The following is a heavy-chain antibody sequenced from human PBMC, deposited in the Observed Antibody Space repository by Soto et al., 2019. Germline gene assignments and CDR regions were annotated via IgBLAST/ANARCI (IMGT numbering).Heavy chain of an antibody. D-gene: IGHD3-10*01. Sequence: QLLESGGGLVQPGGSLRLSCAASGFTFSSYSMNWVRQSPGKGRQCVATVGGGGDNIFYADSVKGRFTISRDDSQNMVFLQMNSLRPEDTAVYFCAKRDSGSGRSPPLINYWGQGPLVTVSS. CDR2: VGGGGDNI. CDR3: AKRDSGSGRSPPLINY. CDR1: GFTFSSYS. J-gene: IGHJ4*02. V-gene: IGHV3-23*01.